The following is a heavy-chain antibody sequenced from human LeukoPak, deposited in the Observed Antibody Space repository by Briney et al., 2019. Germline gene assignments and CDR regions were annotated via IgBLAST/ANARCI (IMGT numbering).Heavy chain of an antibody. D-gene: IGHD1-26*01. V-gene: IGHV3-23*01. J-gene: IGHJ5*02. CDR3: AKDEGATTEFNWFDP. Sequence: GGSLRLSCAASGFTFSSYAMSWVRQAPGKGLEWVSAISGSGGSTYYADSVKGRFTISRGNSKNTLYLQMNSLRAEDTAVYYCAKDEGATTEFNWFDPWGQGTLVTVSS. CDR1: GFTFSSYA. CDR2: ISGSGGST.